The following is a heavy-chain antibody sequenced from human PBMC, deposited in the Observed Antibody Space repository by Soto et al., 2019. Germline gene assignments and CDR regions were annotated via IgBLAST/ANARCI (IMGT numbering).Heavy chain of an antibody. D-gene: IGHD4-17*01. CDR3: AHPRGYGVFDAYDI. V-gene: IGHV3-23*01. CDR1: GFTFTTYA. CDR2: ISAGGGTT. Sequence: LRLSCAASGFTFTTYAMSWVRHAPGKGLEWVSAISAGGGTTYYADSVKDRFTISRDNSMNALYLQIHSLRVEDTAVYYCAHPRGYGVFDAYDIWGQGTMVTVSS. J-gene: IGHJ3*02.